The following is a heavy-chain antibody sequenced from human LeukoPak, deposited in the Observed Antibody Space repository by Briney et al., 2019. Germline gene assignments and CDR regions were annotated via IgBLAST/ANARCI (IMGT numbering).Heavy chain of an antibody. Sequence: PGGSLRLSCAASGFTSDTTDMTWVRQAPGKGPEWLSCISGTGDRTYYADSVRGRFTISRDNSKNMLYLQMTSLRVEDTATYYCVKNSGIWSFWGRGTLAAVSS. CDR2: ISGTGDRT. CDR3: VKNSGIWSF. D-gene: IGHD1-26*01. CDR1: GFTSDTTD. J-gene: IGHJ4*02. V-gene: IGHV3-23*01.